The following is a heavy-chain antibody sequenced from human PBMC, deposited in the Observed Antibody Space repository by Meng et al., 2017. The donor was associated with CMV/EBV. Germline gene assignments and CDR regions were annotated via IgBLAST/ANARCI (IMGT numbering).Heavy chain of an antibody. CDR2: ISSSGSTI. Sequence: GESLKISCAASGFTFSDYYLSWLRQAPGTGLEWVSYISSSGSTIYYADSVKGRFTISRDNAKNSRYLQMNSLRAEDTAVYYCARDRGKEYQLLDDYYYYGMDVWGQGPTVTVSS. CDR1: GFTFSDYY. CDR3: ARDRGKEYQLLDDYYYYGMDV. V-gene: IGHV3-11*04. D-gene: IGHD2-2*01. J-gene: IGHJ6*02.